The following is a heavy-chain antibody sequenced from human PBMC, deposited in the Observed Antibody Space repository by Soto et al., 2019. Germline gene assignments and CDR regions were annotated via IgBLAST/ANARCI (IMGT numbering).Heavy chain of an antibody. CDR2: IKQDGSEK. V-gene: IGHV3-7*05. CDR1: GFTFSNYW. J-gene: IGHJ4*02. D-gene: IGHD3-3*01. Sequence: DVQLVESGGGLVQPGGSLRLSCAASGFTFSNYWMTWVRQAPGKGLEWVANIKQDGSEKYYVDSVKGRFTISRYNAKNSLYLQMNTLASEDTAVYYGAKAGPTGVDYFNYWGQGTLVTVSS. CDR3: AKAGPTGVDYFNY.